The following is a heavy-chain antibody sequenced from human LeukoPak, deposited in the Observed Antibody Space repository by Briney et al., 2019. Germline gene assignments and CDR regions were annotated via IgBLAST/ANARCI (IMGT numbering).Heavy chain of an antibody. J-gene: IGHJ4*02. CDR1: GGTFSIYA. D-gene: IGHD4-23*01. Sequence: GASVKVSCKASGGTFSIYAISWVRQAPGQGLEWMGGIIPIFGTANYAQKFQGRVTITADESTSTVYMELSSLRSEDTAIYYCTRGWLAESTVVTPYNYWGQGTLVTVSS. CDR3: TRGWLAESTVVTPYNY. V-gene: IGHV1-69*13. CDR2: IIPIFGTA.